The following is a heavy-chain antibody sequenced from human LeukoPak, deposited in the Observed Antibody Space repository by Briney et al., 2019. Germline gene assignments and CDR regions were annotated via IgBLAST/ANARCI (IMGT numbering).Heavy chain of an antibody. V-gene: IGHV3-23*01. D-gene: IGHD3-10*01. Sequence: GGSLRLSWAAAVFILSSYAIPWLRQAPGKGLEWVSTIRSGAYTYYADSVKGRLSVSRDNSKNTLYLEMNSLRAEDAAVYYCARISVVSRSGTLDYWGQGTLVTVSS. J-gene: IGHJ4*02. CDR2: IRSGAYT. CDR3: ARISVVSRSGTLDY. CDR1: VFILSSYA.